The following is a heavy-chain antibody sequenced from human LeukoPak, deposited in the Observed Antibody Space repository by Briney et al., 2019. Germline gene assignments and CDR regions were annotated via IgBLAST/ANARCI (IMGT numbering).Heavy chain of an antibody. V-gene: IGHV4-31*03. Sequence: SQTLSLTCTVSGGSISSGGYYWSWIRQHPGKGLEWIGYIYYSGSTYYNPSLKSRVTISVDTSKNQFSLKLSSVTAADTAVYYCARDGSGSYYGRNWFDPWGQGTLVTVSS. J-gene: IGHJ5*02. D-gene: IGHD1-26*01. CDR2: IYYSGST. CDR3: ARDGSGSYYGRNWFDP. CDR1: GGSISSGGYY.